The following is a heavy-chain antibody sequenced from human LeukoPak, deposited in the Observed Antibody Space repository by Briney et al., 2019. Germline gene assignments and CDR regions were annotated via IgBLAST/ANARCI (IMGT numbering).Heavy chain of an antibody. CDR3: ARDNADYYDSSGYYGSDY. CDR2: IYYDGST. V-gene: IGHV4-39*07. CDR1: GGSISSSSYY. J-gene: IGHJ4*02. Sequence: PSETLSLTCTVSGGSISSSSYYWGWIRQPPGKGLEWIGSIYYDGSTYYNPSLKSRVTMSVDTSKNQFSLKLSSVTAADTAVYYCARDNADYYDSSGYYGSDYWGQGTLVTVSS. D-gene: IGHD3-22*01.